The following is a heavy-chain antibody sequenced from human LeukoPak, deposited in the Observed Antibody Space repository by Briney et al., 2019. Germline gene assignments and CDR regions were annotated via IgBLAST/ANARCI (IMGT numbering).Heavy chain of an antibody. Sequence: ASVKVSCKASGYTFSSYGISWVRQAPGQGLEWMGWISAYNGNTNYAQKLQGRVTMTTDTPTSTAYMELRSLASDDTAVYYCARGKAASISNWFDPWGQGTLVTVSS. CDR2: ISAYNGNT. D-gene: IGHD6-13*01. CDR3: ARGKAASISNWFDP. V-gene: IGHV1-18*01. CDR1: GYTFSSYG. J-gene: IGHJ5*02.